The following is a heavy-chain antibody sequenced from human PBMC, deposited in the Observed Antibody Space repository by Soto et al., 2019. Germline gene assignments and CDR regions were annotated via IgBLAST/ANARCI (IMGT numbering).Heavy chain of an antibody. CDR1: GYTFTSYG. V-gene: IGHV1-18*01. D-gene: IGHD5-18*01. Sequence: QVQLVQSGAEVKKPGASVKVSCKASGYTFTSYGISWVRQAPGQGLEWMGWISAYNGNTNYAQKLQGRVTMTTDTSTSTPYMELRSLRAADTAVYYCGRDQFDSYGPKGGLDYWGQGTLVTVSS. CDR2: ISAYNGNT. CDR3: GRDQFDSYGPKGGLDY. J-gene: IGHJ4*02.